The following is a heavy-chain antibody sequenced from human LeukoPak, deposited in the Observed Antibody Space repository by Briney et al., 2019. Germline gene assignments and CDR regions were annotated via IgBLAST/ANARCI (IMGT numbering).Heavy chain of an antibody. Sequence: GRSLRLSCAASGFTFDDYAMHWVRQAPGKGLEWVSGISWNGGSMGYADSVKGRFTISRDNAKNSLYLQMHSLRAEDTALYYCAKDLGYSSGWRAFDIWGQGTMVTVSS. D-gene: IGHD6-19*01. V-gene: IGHV3-9*01. CDR1: GFTFDDYA. CDR3: AKDLGYSSGWRAFDI. CDR2: ISWNGGSM. J-gene: IGHJ3*02.